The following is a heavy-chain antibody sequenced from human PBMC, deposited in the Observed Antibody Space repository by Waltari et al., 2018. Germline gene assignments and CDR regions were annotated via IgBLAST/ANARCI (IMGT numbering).Heavy chain of an antibody. D-gene: IGHD3-10*01. CDR1: GYTFTSYA. CDR3: ARSYYYGSGSYYMGFDY. J-gene: IGHJ4*02. V-gene: IGHV1-3*01. CDR2: INAGNVNT. Sequence: QVQLVQSGAEVKKPGASVKVSCKASGYTFTSYAMHWVRQAPGQRLEWMGWINAGNVNTKYSQKFQGRVTITRDTSASTAYMELSSLRSEDTAVYYCARSYYYGSGSYYMGFDYWGQGTLVTVSS.